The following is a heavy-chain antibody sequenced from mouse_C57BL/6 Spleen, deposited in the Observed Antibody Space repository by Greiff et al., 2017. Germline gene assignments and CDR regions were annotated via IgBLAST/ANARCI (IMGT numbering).Heavy chain of an antibody. V-gene: IGHV1-81*01. CDR2: IYPRSGNT. Sequence: QVQLQQSGAELARPGASVKLSCKASGYTFTSYGISWVKQRTGQGLEWIGEIYPRSGNTYYNEKFKGKATLTADKSSSTAYMELRSLTSEDSAVXFCARSLIYYDYDGYAMDYWGQGTSVTVAS. J-gene: IGHJ4*01. CDR3: ARSLIYYDYDGYAMDY. D-gene: IGHD2-4*01. CDR1: GYTFTSYG.